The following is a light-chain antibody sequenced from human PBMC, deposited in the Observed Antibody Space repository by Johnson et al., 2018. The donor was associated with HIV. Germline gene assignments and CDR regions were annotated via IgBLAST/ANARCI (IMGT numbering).Light chain of an antibody. CDR3: ATWDSSLTTGVV. CDR1: SSNIGNNY. J-gene: IGLJ1*01. V-gene: IGLV1-51*01. CDR2: DNN. Sequence: QSLLTQPPSVSAAPGQKVTISCSGSSSNIGNNYVSWYQQLPGAAPKLLIYDNNKRPSGIPDRFSGSKSGTSATLGITGLQTGDEADYYCATWDSSLTTGVVFGSGTKVTVL.